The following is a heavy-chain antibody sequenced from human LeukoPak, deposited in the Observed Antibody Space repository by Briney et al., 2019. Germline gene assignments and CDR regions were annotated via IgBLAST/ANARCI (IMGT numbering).Heavy chain of an antibody. J-gene: IGHJ4*02. D-gene: IGHD2-15*01. CDR2: IYYSGST. Sequence: PSQTLSLTCTVSGGSISSGDYYWSWIRQPPGKGLEWIGYIYYSGSTYYNPSLKSRVTISVDTSKNQFSLKLSSVTAADTAVYYSARVGRSAYFDYWGQGTLVTVSS. CDR3: ARVGRSAYFDY. V-gene: IGHV4-30-4*08. CDR1: GGSISSGDYY.